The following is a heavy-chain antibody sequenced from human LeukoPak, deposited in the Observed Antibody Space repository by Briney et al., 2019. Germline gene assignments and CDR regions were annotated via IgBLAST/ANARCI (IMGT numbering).Heavy chain of an antibody. V-gene: IGHV7-4-1*02. Sequence: ASVKVSCKASGYTFTSYAMNWVRQAPGQGLEWMGWINTNTGNPTYAQGFTGRFVFSLDTSVSTAYLQISSLKAEDTAVYYCARHARIGYSYGDYYYYYYMDVWGKGTTVTVSS. CDR1: GYTFTSYA. D-gene: IGHD5-18*01. J-gene: IGHJ6*03. CDR3: ARHARIGYSYGDYYYYYYMDV. CDR2: INTNTGNP.